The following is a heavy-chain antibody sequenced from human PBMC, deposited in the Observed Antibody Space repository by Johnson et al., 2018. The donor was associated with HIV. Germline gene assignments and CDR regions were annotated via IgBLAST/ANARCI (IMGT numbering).Heavy chain of an antibody. D-gene: IGHD5-24*01. CDR1: GFTFSSYA. CDR3: ARGRGWWLQLGGAFDI. CDR2: ISDDGNNK. J-gene: IGHJ3*02. Sequence: QMQLVESGGGVVQPGRSLRLSCAASGFTFSSYAMHWVRQAPGKGLEWVALISDDGNNKYYADSVKGRFTLSRDNSKNTLYLQMNSLRAEDTAIYYCARGRGWWLQLGGAFDIWGQGTMVTVSS. V-gene: IGHV3-30*14.